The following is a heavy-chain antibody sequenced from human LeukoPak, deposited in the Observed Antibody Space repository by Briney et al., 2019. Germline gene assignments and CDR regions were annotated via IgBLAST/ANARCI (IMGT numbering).Heavy chain of an antibody. CDR2: IYYSGGT. CDR3: ASINYDILTGYYKGFDP. J-gene: IGHJ5*02. Sequence: SETLSLTCTVSGGSISSSSYYWGWIRQPPGKGLEWIGSIYYSGGTYYNPSLKSRVTISVYTSKNQFSLKLSSVTAADTAVYYCASINYDILTGYYKGFDPWGQGTLVTVSS. D-gene: IGHD3-9*01. CDR1: GGSISSSSYY. V-gene: IGHV4-39*01.